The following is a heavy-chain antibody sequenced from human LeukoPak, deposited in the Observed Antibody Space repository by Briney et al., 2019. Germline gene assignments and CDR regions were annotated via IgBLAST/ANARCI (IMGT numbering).Heavy chain of an antibody. J-gene: IGHJ4*02. CDR2: IYYSGST. CDR3: ARELGGDYEEV. V-gene: IGHV4-31*03. Sequence: SETLSLTCTVSGGSISSGGYYWSWLRQHPGRGLEWIGYIYYSGSTYYNPSLKSRVTISVDTSKNQFSLKLSSATAADTAVYYCARELGGDYEEVWGQETLVTVSS. CDR1: GGSISSGGYY. D-gene: IGHD2-21*02.